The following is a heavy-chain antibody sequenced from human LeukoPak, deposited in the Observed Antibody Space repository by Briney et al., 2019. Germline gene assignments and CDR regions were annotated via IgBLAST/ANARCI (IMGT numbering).Heavy chain of an antibody. J-gene: IGHJ4*02. Sequence: SETLSLTCAVYGGSFSGYYWSWIRQPPGKGLEWIGYIYYSGSTNYNPSLKSRVTISVDTSKNQFSLKLSSVTAADTAVYYCARDRRKLGLDYWGQGTLVTVSS. V-gene: IGHV4-59*01. CDR2: IYYSGST. CDR1: GGSFSGYY. CDR3: ARDRRKLGLDY. D-gene: IGHD1-26*01.